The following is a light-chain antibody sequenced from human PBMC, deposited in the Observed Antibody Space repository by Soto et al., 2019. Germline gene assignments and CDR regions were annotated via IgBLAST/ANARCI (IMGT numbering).Light chain of an antibody. CDR1: QSISSW. Sequence: DIQMTQSPSTLSASVGGRVPITCRASQSISSWLAWYQQKPGKAPKLLIYDASSLESGVPSRFSGSGSGTDFTLTISSLEPEDFAVYYCQQRSNWPITLGQGTRLEIK. CDR2: DAS. J-gene: IGKJ5*01. V-gene: IGKV1-5*01. CDR3: QQRSNWPIT.